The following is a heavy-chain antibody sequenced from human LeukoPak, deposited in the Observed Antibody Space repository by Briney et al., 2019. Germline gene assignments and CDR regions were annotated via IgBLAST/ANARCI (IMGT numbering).Heavy chain of an antibody. CDR2: IYHSGST. CDR1: GGSISSGGYS. CDR3: ARVILVGSGSHPTPHFDL. V-gene: IGHV4-30-2*01. D-gene: IGHD3-10*01. J-gene: IGHJ2*01. Sequence: SQTLSLTCAVSGGSISSGGYSWSWIRQPPGKGLEWIGYIYHSGSTYYNPSLKSRVTISVDRSKNQFSLKLSSVTAADTAVYYCARVILVGSGSHPTPHFDLWGRGTLVTVSS.